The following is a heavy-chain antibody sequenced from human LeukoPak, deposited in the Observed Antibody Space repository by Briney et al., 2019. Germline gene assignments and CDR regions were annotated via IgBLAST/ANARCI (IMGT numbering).Heavy chain of an antibody. CDR2: IRSKAYGGTT. Sequence: GGSLRLSCTASGFTFGDYAMSWFRQAPGKGLEWVGFIRSKAYGGTTEYAASVKGRFTISRDDSKSIAYLQMNSLKTEDTAVYYCTRVFLYYSRGVDAFDIWGQGTMVTVSS. J-gene: IGHJ3*02. CDR1: GFTFGDYA. D-gene: IGHD3-10*01. CDR3: TRVFLYYSRGVDAFDI. V-gene: IGHV3-49*03.